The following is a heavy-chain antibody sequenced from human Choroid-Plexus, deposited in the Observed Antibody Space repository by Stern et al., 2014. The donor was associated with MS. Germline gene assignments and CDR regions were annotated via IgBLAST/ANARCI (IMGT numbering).Heavy chain of an antibody. CDR2: VSYDGSNK. Sequence: VHLVESGGGVVQPGRPLRLSCVASGFTFGSCAMHWVRQAPGKGLEWVAGVSYDGSNKYYADSVKGRFTISRDNSQNTLYMQMSSLRPEDTAVYYWAKDRQYWTYF. V-gene: IGHV3-30*18. CDR1: GFTFGSCA. D-gene: IGHD2-8*02. J-gene: IGHJ2*01. CDR3: AKDRQYWTYF.